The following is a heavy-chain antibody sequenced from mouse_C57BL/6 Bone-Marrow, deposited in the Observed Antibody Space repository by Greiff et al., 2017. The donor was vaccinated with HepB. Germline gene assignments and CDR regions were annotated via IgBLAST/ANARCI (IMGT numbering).Heavy chain of an antibody. CDR3: ARSGWFTRAMDY. J-gene: IGHJ4*01. Sequence: VQLQQSGAELARPGASVKLSCKASGYTFTSYGISWVKQRTGQGLEWIGEIYPRSGNTYYNEKFKGKATLTADKSSSTAYMQLSSLTSEDSAVYYCARSGWFTRAMDYWGQGTSVTVSS. D-gene: IGHD2-3*01. V-gene: IGHV1-81*01. CDR2: IYPRSGNT. CDR1: GYTFTSYG.